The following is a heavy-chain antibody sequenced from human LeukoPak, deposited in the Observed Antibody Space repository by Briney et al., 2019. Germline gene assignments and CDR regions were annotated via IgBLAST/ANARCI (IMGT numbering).Heavy chain of an antibody. Sequence: SETLSLTCAVYGGSFSGYYWSWIRQPPGKGLEWIGEINHSGSTNYNPSLKSRVTISVDTSKNQFSLKLSSVTAADTAVYYCARVSFSDCVPWGQGTLVTVSS. CDR1: GGSFSGYY. CDR2: INHSGST. CDR3: ARVSFSDCVP. J-gene: IGHJ5*02. D-gene: IGHD2-21*02. V-gene: IGHV4-34*01.